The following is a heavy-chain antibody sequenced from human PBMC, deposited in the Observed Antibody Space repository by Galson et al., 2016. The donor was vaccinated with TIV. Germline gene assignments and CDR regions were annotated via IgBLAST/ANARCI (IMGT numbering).Heavy chain of an antibody. CDR1: GVTFSSYA. CDR3: ARDGEVGSSDYDH. D-gene: IGHD3-22*01. Sequence: SVKVSCKASGVTFSSYAISWVRQAPGQGLEWMGIINPSGGSTSYAQKFQGRVTMTRVTSTSTVYMELSSLRSEDTAVYYCARDGEVGSSDYDHWGQGTLVSVSS. V-gene: IGHV1-46*01. CDR2: INPSGGST. J-gene: IGHJ4*02.